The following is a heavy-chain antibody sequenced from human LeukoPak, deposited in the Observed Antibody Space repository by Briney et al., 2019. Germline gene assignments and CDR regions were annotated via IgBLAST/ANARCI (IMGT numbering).Heavy chain of an antibody. V-gene: IGHV3-30*02. Sequence: GGSLRLSCAASGFTFSSYGMHWVRQAPGKGLEWVAFIRYEGSNKYYADSVKGRITISRDNSKNTLYLQMNSLRAEDTAVYYCARDSMTPYYFDYWGQGTLVTVSS. CDR1: GFTFSSYG. CDR3: ARDSMTPYYFDY. CDR2: IRYEGSNK. J-gene: IGHJ4*02.